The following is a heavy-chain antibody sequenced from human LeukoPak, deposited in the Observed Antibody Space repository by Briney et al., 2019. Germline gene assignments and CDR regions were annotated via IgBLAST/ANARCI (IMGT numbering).Heavy chain of an antibody. J-gene: IGHJ5*02. Sequence: PETLSLTCAVYGGSFSGYYWSWIRQTPGKGVEWSGEINNSGITNYNASLNSRVTISVDTSKNQFSLRLSSVTAADTAVYYCAPRGDIEHSYGYGKWFDPWGQGTRVTVSS. CDR1: GGSFSGYY. D-gene: IGHD5-18*01. CDR2: INNSGIT. CDR3: APRGDIEHSYGYGKWFDP. V-gene: IGHV4-34*01.